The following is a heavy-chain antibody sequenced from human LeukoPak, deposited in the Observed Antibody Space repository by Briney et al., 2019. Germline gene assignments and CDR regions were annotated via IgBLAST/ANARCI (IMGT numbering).Heavy chain of an antibody. Sequence: GWSLRLSCAASGFTFSNYAMTWVRQAPGEGLEWVAFISQSGGRSTDYADSVRGRFTISRDNSEDTLYLQMNSLRAEDTAVYHCARDLGCRTSSCRYNWFDPWGQGTLVTVSS. CDR1: GFTFSNYA. V-gene: IGHV3-23*01. CDR3: ARDLGCRTSSCRYNWFDP. CDR2: ISQSGGRST. J-gene: IGHJ5*02. D-gene: IGHD2-2*01.